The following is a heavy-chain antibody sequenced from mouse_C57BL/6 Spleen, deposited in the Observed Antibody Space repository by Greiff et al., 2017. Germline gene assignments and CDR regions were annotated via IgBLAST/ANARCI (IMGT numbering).Heavy chain of an antibody. D-gene: IGHD2-3*01. CDR1: GYSFTDYN. CDR3: ARFYDGYYVNYAMDY. CDR2: INPNYGTT. Sequence: EVQLVESGPELVKPGASVKISCKASGYSFTDYNMNWVKQSNGKSLEWIGVINPNYGTTSYNQKFKGKATLTVDQSSSTAYMQLNSLTSEDSAVYYCARFYDGYYVNYAMDYWGQGTSVTVSS. V-gene: IGHV1-39*01. J-gene: IGHJ4*01.